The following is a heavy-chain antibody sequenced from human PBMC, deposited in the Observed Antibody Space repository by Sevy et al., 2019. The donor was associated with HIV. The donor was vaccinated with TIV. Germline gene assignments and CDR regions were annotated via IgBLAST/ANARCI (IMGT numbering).Heavy chain of an antibody. V-gene: IGHV3-30*02. CDR2: IWHDGSNK. D-gene: IGHD4-4*01. CDR1: GFTFNFHG. Sequence: GGSLRLSCAASGFTFNFHGMHWVRQAPGKGLEWVAFIWHDGSNKYMADSVKGRFTISRDNSKNTLSLQMNSLTVEDTAVYYCARETDNSAWWLDTWGQGTLVTVSS. J-gene: IGHJ5*02. CDR3: ARETDNSAWWLDT.